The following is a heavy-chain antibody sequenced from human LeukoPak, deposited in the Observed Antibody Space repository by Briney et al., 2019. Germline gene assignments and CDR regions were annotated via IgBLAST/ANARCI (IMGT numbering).Heavy chain of an antibody. CDR1: GLTFSSYA. J-gene: IGHJ3*02. Sequence: GGSLRLSCSASGLTFSSYAMHWVRQAPGKGLEYVSAISSNGGSTDYADSVKGRFTISRDNSKNTVYLQMSSLRAEDTAIYYCVKVAVNYQLLDVFDIWGQGIMVTVSS. V-gene: IGHV3-64D*06. CDR3: VKVAVNYQLLDVFDI. CDR2: ISSNGGST. D-gene: IGHD2-2*01.